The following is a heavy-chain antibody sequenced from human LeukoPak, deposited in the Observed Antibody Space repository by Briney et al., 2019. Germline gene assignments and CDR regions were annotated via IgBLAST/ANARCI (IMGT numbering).Heavy chain of an antibody. CDR2: IKSDGTST. J-gene: IGHJ4*02. CDR3: ARDAWMPSTPLDY. D-gene: IGHD1-1*01. CDR1: GFTFSSYW. Sequence: GGSLRLSCAASGFTFSSYWMHCVREAPGKGLVWVSRIKSDGTSTSYADSVKGRFSISRDNAKNTLYLQMNSLRAEDTAVYYCARDAWMPSTPLDYWGQGTLVTVSS. V-gene: IGHV3-74*01.